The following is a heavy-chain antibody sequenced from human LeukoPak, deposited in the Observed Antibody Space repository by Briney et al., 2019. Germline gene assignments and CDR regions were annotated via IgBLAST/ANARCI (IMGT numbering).Heavy chain of an antibody. J-gene: IGHJ4*02. Sequence: GGSLRLSCGASGFTFSSYDMHWVRQAPGKGLEWVAVISYDGSNKYNADSVKGRFTISRDDSKNTLYLQRQRLTRQDITVHFCPRSGDQITFDYWGQGTLVTVSS. D-gene: IGHD7-27*01. V-gene: IGHV3-30*03. CDR3: PRSGDQITFDY. CDR1: GFTFSSYD. CDR2: ISYDGSNK.